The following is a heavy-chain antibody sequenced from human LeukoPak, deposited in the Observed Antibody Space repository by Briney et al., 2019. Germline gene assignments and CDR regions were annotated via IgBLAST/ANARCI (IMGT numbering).Heavy chain of an antibody. J-gene: IGHJ3*02. CDR2: IYPGDSDT. V-gene: IGHV5-51*01. CDR1: GYSFTSYW. CDR3: ARKDSSSWPPSAAFEI. D-gene: IGHD6-13*01. Sequence: GESLKISCKGSGYSFTSYWIGWVRQMPGKGLEWMGIIYPGDSDTTYSPSFQGQVTISADKSISTAYLQWSSLKASDTAMYYCARKDSSSWPPSAAFEIGGQRTMVTVST.